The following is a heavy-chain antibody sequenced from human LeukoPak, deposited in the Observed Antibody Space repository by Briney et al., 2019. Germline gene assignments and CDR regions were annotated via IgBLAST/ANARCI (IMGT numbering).Heavy chain of an antibody. J-gene: IGHJ5*02. CDR1: GFTFSSYS. Sequence: GGSLRLSCAAPGFTFSSYSMNWVRQAPGKGLEWVSSISSSSSYIYYADSVKGRFTISRDNAKNSLYLQMNSLRAEDTAVYYCARGGYSYGYDWFDPWGQGTLVTVSS. V-gene: IGHV3-21*01. CDR2: ISSSSSYI. D-gene: IGHD5-18*01. CDR3: ARGGYSYGYDWFDP.